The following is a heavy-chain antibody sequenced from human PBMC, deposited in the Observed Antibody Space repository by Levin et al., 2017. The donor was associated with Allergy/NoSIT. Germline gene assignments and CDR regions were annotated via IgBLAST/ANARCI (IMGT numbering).Heavy chain of an antibody. J-gene: IGHJ6*02. CDR3: AAGYCHSTSCYRVVGMDV. D-gene: IGHD2-2*02. CDR1: GFTFSTYA. Sequence: RTGGSLRLSCAASGFTFSTYAMSWVRQAPGKGLEWVSLVTGSGHTQYYLDSVRGRFSISRDNSKNTLNLEMKSLRAEDTATYYCAAGYCHSTSCYRVVGMDVWGQGTTVTVSS. V-gene: IGHV3-23*01. CDR2: VTGSGHTQ.